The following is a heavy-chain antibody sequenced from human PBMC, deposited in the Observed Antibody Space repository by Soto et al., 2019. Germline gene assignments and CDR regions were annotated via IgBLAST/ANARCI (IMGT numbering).Heavy chain of an antibody. J-gene: IGHJ4*02. CDR2: IWYDGSNK. V-gene: IGHV3-33*01. CDR1: GFTFSSYG. D-gene: IGHD1-1*01. CDR3: ARGTQYDEDDY. Sequence: GGSLRLSCAASGFTFSSYGMHWVRQAPGKGLEWVAVIWYDGSNKYYADSVKGRFTISRDNSKNTLYLQMNSLRAEDTAVYYCARGTQYDEDDYWGQGTLVTVSS.